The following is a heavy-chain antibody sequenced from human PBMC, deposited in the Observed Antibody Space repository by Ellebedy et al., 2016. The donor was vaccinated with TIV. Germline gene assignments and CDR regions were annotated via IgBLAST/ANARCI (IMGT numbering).Heavy chain of an antibody. Sequence: GESLKISCEGSGYSFTSYWIGWVRQMPGKGLEWMGIIYPGDSDTIYSPSFQGQVTISADKSISTAYLQWSSLKASDTDMYYCASGVRGVIPRDAFDIWGQGTMVTVSS. CDR3: ASGVRGVIPRDAFDI. J-gene: IGHJ3*02. V-gene: IGHV5-51*01. CDR1: GYSFTSYW. CDR2: IYPGDSDT. D-gene: IGHD3-10*01.